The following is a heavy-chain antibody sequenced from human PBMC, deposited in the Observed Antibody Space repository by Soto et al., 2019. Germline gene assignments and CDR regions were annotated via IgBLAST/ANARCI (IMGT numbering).Heavy chain of an antibody. CDR1: GGSFSGYY. CDR2: INHSGST. J-gene: IGHJ6*02. CDR3: ARAGIVATGAYYYYYGMDV. V-gene: IGHV4-34*01. Sequence: QVQLQQWGAGLLKPSETLSLTCAVYGGSFSGYYWSWIRQPPGKGLEWIGEINHSGSTNYNPSLTSRVTISVDTSKNQFPLKLSSVTAAYTAVYYCARAGIVATGAYYYYYGMDVWGQGTTVTVSS. D-gene: IGHD5-12*01.